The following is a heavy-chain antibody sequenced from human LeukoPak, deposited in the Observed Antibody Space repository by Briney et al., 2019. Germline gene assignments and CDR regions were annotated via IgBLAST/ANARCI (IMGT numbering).Heavy chain of an antibody. D-gene: IGHD3-9*01. CDR3: ARARGLDSAFDY. V-gene: IGHV4-59*01. Sequence: SETLSLTCTVSGDCISSYYWSWIRQPPGKGLEWIGYIYYSGSTNYNPSLKSRVTISVDTSKNHFSLKLSSVTAADTAVYYCARARGLDSAFDYWGQGTLVTVSS. CDR1: GDCISSYY. J-gene: IGHJ4*02. CDR2: IYYSGST.